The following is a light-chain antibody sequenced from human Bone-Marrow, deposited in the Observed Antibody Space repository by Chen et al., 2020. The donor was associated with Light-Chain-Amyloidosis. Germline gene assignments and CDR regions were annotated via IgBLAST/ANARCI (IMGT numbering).Light chain of an antibody. Sequence: EIVLPLSPGTLSLSPVEGANLSCRASQIISTNYLTWYQQKFGQAPRLLIYGTSSRATGIPDRFTGSGSGTDFTLTINRLEPEDFAMYYCQQYGTSPLTFGGGTKVEIK. CDR2: GTS. CDR1: QIISTNY. V-gene: IGKV3-20*01. J-gene: IGKJ4*01. CDR3: QQYGTSPLT.